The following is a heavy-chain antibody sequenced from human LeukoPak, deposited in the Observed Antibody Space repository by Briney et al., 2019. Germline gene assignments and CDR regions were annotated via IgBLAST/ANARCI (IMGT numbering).Heavy chain of an antibody. CDR1: GYTFTSYG. J-gene: IGHJ4*02. Sequence: ASVKVSCKASGYTFTSYGINWVRQAPGQGLEWMGWISPYNGNTNYAQKLQGRVTMTTDTSTSTAYMDLRSLRSDDTAVYYCARSYGDYASLDYWGQGILVTVSS. CDR2: ISPYNGNT. D-gene: IGHD4-17*01. CDR3: ARSYGDYASLDY. V-gene: IGHV1-18*01.